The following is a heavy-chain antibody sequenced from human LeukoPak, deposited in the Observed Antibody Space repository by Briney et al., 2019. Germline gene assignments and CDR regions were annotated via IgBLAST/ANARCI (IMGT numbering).Heavy chain of an antibody. D-gene: IGHD2-21*01. CDR3: ARGFAYRILNYYYYYGMDV. Sequence: SETLSLTCAVYGGSFSGYYWSWIRQPPGKGLEWIGEINHSGSTNYNPSLKSRVTISVDTSKNQFSLKLSSVTAADTAVYYCARGFAYRILNYYYYYGMDVWGHGTTVTVSS. J-gene: IGHJ6*02. CDR2: INHSGST. CDR1: GGSFSGYY. V-gene: IGHV4-34*01.